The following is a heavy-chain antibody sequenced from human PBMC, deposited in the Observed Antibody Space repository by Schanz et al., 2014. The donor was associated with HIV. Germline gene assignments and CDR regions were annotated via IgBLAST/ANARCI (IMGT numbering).Heavy chain of an antibody. CDR3: ARGWGSYRRYFFDS. V-gene: IGHV3-20*04. D-gene: IGHD3-16*02. J-gene: IGHJ4*02. CDR2: INWDGGIT. CDR1: GLTFDDYG. Sequence: EVQLVESGGSVVRPGGSLRLSCAASGLTFDDYGMSWVRQAPGKGLEWVSGINWDGGITGYADSVKGQFTISRDNGKNSLYLQMNGLRVDDTALYYCARGWGSYRRYFFDSWGQGTLVTVSP.